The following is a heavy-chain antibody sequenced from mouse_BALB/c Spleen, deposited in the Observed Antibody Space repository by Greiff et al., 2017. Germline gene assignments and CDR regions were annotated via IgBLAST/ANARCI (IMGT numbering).Heavy chain of an antibody. J-gene: IGHJ3*01. CDR1: GFTFSSYT. CDR2: ISSGGGNT. V-gene: IGHV5-9*03. CDR3: ARYYDYDGGFAY. Sequence: EVKLVESGGGLVKPGGSLKLSCAASGFTFSSYTMSWVRQTPEKRLEWVATISSGGGNTYYPDSVKGRFTISRDNAKNNLYLQMSSLRSEDTALYYCARYYDYDGGFAYWGQGTLVTVSA. D-gene: IGHD2-4*01.